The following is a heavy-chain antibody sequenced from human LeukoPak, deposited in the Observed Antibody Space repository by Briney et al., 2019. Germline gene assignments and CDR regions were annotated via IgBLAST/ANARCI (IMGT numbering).Heavy chain of an antibody. Sequence: GGSLRLSCTASGFTFSTYWMSWVRQAPGKGLEWVANTREDGSEKYYVDSVKGRFTISRDNAKNSLYLQMNSLRTEDTAVYYCARGLPNYYGMDVWGQGTTVTVSS. CDR3: ARGLPNYYGMDV. J-gene: IGHJ6*02. V-gene: IGHV3-7*01. CDR1: GFTFSTYW. CDR2: TREDGSEK.